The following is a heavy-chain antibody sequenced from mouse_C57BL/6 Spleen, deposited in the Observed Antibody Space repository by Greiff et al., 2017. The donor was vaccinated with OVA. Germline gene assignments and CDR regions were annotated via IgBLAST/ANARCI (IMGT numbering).Heavy chain of an antibody. J-gene: IGHJ3*01. V-gene: IGHV1-39*01. CDR1: GYSFTDYN. D-gene: IGHD3-2*02. CDR2: INPNYGTT. CDR3: AHDLDSAGLAAY. Sequence: EVKLVESGPELVKPGASVKISCKASGYSFTDYNMNWVKQSNGKSLEWIGVINPNYGTTSYNQKFKGKATLTVDQSSSTAYMQLNSLTSEDSAVYYCAHDLDSAGLAAYWGQGTLVTVSA.